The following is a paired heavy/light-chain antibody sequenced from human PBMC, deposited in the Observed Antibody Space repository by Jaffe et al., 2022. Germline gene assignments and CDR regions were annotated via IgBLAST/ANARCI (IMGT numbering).Light chain of an antibody. CDR2: WAS. CDR3: QQYYSSPWT. V-gene: IGKV4-1*01. J-gene: IGKJ1*01. CDR1: QSVLYSSNNKNY. Sequence: DIVMTQSPDSLSVSLGERAAINCKSSQSVLYSSNNKNYLAWYQQKPGQPPKLLIYWASTRESGVPDRFSGSGSGTDFTLTISSLQAEDVAVYYCQQYYSSPWTFGQGTKVEIK.
Heavy chain of an antibody. J-gene: IGHJ4*02. D-gene: IGHD6-13*01. Sequence: QVQLQESGPGLVKPSETLSLTCTVSGGSISSHYWSWIRQPPGKGLEWIGYIYYSGNTNYNPSLKSRVTISEDTSKNQFSLKLRSVTAADTAVYYCVRAGNRLPGMEVAGIIDYWGQGTLVTVSS. CDR3: VRAGNRLPGMEVAGIIDY. V-gene: IGHV4-59*11. CDR1: GGSISSHY. CDR2: IYYSGNT.